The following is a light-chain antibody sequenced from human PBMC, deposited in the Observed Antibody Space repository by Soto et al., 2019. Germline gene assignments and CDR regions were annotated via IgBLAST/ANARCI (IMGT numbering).Light chain of an antibody. V-gene: IGLV1-44*01. CDR2: SDD. CDR1: SSNIGSNT. Sequence: QSVLTQQPSASVTPGQRVTISCSGRSSNIGSNTVTWYHQLPGIAPKLLIYSDDHRPSGVPGRFSGSKSGTSASLAISGLQSEDEGDYFCATWDDGLFGPVFGGGTKVTVL. J-gene: IGLJ3*02. CDR3: ATWDDGLFGPV.